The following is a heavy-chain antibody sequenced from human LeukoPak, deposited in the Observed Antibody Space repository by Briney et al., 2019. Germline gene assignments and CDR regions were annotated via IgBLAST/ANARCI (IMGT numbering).Heavy chain of an antibody. CDR1: GFTFSSYA. CDR3: ARDQTSTYDY. D-gene: IGHD4-11*01. Sequence: QPGRSLRLSCAASGFTFSSYAMHWVRQAPGKGLEWVAVISYNGSNKYYADSVKGRFTISRDNSKNTLYLQMNSLRAEDTAVYYCARDQTSTYDYWGQGTLVTVSS. J-gene: IGHJ4*02. V-gene: IGHV3-30-3*01. CDR2: ISYNGSNK.